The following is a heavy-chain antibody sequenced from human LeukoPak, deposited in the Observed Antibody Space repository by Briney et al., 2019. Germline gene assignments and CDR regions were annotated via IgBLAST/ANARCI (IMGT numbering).Heavy chain of an antibody. D-gene: IGHD1-26*01. V-gene: IGHV4-34*01. J-gene: IGHJ4*02. CDR3: ARSSYLGSYYDY. CDR2: INHSGST. CDR1: GGSFSGYY. Sequence: SETLSLTCAVYGGSFSGYYWSWIRQPPGKGLEWIGEINHSGSTNYNPSLKSRVTISLDTSKNQFSLKLSSVTAADTAVYYCARSSYLGSYYDYWGQGTLVTVS.